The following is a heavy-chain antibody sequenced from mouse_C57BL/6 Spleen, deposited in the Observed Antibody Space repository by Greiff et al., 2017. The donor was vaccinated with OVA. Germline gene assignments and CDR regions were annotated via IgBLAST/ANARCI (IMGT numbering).Heavy chain of an antibody. V-gene: IGHV1-64*01. D-gene: IGHD2-4*01. J-gene: IGHJ3*01. CDR3: LLRRAWFAY. Sequence: QVHVKQSGAELVKPGASVKLSCKASGYTFTSYWMHWVKQRPGQGLEWIGMIHPNSGSTNYNEKFKSKATLTVDKSSSTAYMQLSSLTSEDSAVYYCLLRRAWFAYWGQGTLVTVSA. CDR2: IHPNSGST. CDR1: GYTFTSYW.